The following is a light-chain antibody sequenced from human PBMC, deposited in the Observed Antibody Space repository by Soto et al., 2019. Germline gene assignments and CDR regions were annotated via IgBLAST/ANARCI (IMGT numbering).Light chain of an antibody. CDR1: QGIDTS. V-gene: IGKV1-9*01. J-gene: IGKJ5*01. CDR3: QQLHGYPIT. Sequence: DIQMTQSPSPLSASVGDTVTITCRASQGIDTSLAWYQQKPGKAPKLLIYAASNFQSGVPSRFSGSGSGTHFTLTISSLQPEDFATYYCQQLHGYPITFGQGTRLEIK. CDR2: AAS.